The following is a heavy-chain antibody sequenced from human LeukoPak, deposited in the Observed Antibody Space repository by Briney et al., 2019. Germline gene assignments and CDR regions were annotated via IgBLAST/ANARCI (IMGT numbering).Heavy chain of an antibody. CDR2: ISAYNGNT. CDR1: GYSFTSYG. D-gene: IGHD2-2*01. Sequence: ASVKVSCKASGYSFTSYGISWVRQAPGQGPEWMGWISAYNGNTNYAQKLQGRVTMTTDTSTSTAYMELRSLRSDDTAVYYCARSDCSSTSCSYYYYYYMDVWGKGTTVTISS. CDR3: ARSDCSSTSCSYYYYYYMDV. J-gene: IGHJ6*03. V-gene: IGHV1-18*01.